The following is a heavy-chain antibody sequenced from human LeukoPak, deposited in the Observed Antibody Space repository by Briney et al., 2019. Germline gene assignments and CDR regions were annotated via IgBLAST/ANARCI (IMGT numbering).Heavy chain of an antibody. V-gene: IGHV3-30*04. CDR1: GFTFSSYA. J-gene: IGHJ5*02. CDR2: ISYDGSNK. Sequence: PGGSLRLSCAASGFTFSSYAMHWVRQAPGKGLEWVAVISYDGSNKYYADSVKGRFTISRDNSKNTLYLQMNSLRAEDTAVYYCARPYYYDSSGYNWFDPWGQGTLVTVSS. D-gene: IGHD3-22*01. CDR3: ARPYYYDSSGYNWFDP.